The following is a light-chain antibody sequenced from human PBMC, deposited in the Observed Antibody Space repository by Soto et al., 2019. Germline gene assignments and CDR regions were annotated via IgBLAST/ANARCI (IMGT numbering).Light chain of an antibody. V-gene: IGKV3-20*01. Sequence: EIVLTQSPGTLSLSPGERATLSCRAGQRVGTSFLAWYQQKPGQAPRLLIYDASNRATGIPDRFSGSGPGTDFTLTISRLEPEDFAVYYCQQYGSLPPWTFGQGTKVEIK. CDR1: QRVGTSF. CDR2: DAS. CDR3: QQYGSLPPWT. J-gene: IGKJ1*01.